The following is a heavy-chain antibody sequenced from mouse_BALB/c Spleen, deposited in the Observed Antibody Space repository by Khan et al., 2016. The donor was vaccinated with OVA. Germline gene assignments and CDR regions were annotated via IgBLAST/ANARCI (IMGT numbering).Heavy chain of an antibody. CDR1: GFSLTTYG. CDR2: IWAGGST. D-gene: IGHD1-1*01. CDR3: ARTYYGSAWFAY. V-gene: IGHV2-9*02. J-gene: IGHJ3*01. Sequence: VQLQESGPGLVAPSQTLSITCTVSGFSLTTYGVHWVRQPPGKGLEWLGVIWAGGSTNYNSALMSRLSIIKDNSKSQVFLKMNSLQTDDTAIYYCARTYYGSAWFAYWGQGTLVTVSA.